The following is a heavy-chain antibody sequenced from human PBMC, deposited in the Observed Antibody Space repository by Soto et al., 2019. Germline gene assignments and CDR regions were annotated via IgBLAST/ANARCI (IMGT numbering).Heavy chain of an antibody. J-gene: IGHJ4*01. CDR1: GYTFTGYY. CDR2: INPNTGAT. D-gene: IGHD3-16*01. CDR3: ARGLGLSPTDY. Sequence: ASVKVSCKASGYTFTGYYIHWVRQAPGQGLEWMAWINPNTGATEFAQNFEGRVTVTRDTSISTAYMELSSLRFDDTAMYYCARGLGLSPTDYCGHGTTVTVYS. V-gene: IGHV1-2*02.